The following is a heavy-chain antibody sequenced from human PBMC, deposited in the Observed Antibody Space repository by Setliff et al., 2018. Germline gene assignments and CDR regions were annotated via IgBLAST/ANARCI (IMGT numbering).Heavy chain of an antibody. CDR2: ISAYNGNT. Sequence: ASVKVSCKVSGGTFINYGINWVRQAPGQGLEWMGWISAYNGNTNYAQKLQGRVTMTTDTSTSTAYMELRSLRSDDTAVYYCAREEVGRYSSGWYISSDNWFDPWGQGTLVTVSS. CDR3: AREEVGRYSSGWYISSDNWFDP. V-gene: IGHV1-18*01. J-gene: IGHJ5*02. D-gene: IGHD6-19*01. CDR1: GGTFINYG.